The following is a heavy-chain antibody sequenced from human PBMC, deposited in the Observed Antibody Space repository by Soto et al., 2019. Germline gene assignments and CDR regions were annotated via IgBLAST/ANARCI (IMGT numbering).Heavy chain of an antibody. Sequence: QVQLVESGGGVVQPGRSLRLSCATSGFTFSTFSMHWVRQAPGKGLEWVAHISYDGSEKDYADSVKGRFTISRDNSVNTLFLQMNSLTSEDTGVYYCARGQESGDFWGQGTLVTVPS. CDR1: GFTFSTFS. V-gene: IGHV3-30*04. CDR3: ARGQESGDF. D-gene: IGHD1-26*01. J-gene: IGHJ4*02. CDR2: ISYDGSEK.